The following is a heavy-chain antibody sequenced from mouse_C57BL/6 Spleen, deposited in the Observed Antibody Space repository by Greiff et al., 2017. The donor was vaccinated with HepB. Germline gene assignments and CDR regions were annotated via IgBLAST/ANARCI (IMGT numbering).Heavy chain of an antibody. D-gene: IGHD1-1*01. CDR2: INPSSGYT. Sequence: VKLQESGAELAKPGASVKLSCKASGYTFTSYWMHWVKQRPGQGLEWIGYINPSSGYTKYNQKFKDKATLTADKSSSTAYMQLSSLTSEDSAVYYCARDLITTVEGFAYWGQGTLVTVSA. V-gene: IGHV1-7*01. J-gene: IGHJ3*01. CDR3: ARDLITTVEGFAY. CDR1: GYTFTSYW.